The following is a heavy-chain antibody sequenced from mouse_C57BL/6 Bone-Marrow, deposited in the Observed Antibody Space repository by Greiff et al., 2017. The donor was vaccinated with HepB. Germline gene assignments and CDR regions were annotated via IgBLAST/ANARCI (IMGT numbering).Heavy chain of an antibody. Sequence: QVQLKESGAELARPGASVKLSCKASGYTFTSYGISWVKQSTGQGLEWIGEIYPRSGNTYYNEKFKGKATLTADKSSSTAYLELRSLTSEDSAVYFCAGDYYGSSYVAWFAYWGQGTRVTVSA. J-gene: IGHJ3*01. CDR1: GYTFTSYG. CDR3: AGDYYGSSYVAWFAY. CDR2: IYPRSGNT. V-gene: IGHV1-81*01. D-gene: IGHD1-1*01.